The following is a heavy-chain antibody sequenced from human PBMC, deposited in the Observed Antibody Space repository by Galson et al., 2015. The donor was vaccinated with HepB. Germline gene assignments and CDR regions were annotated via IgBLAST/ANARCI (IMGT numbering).Heavy chain of an antibody. V-gene: IGHV3-64D*06. CDR3: VKGHSSGWYGPFDN. CDR1: GFTFSIYA. D-gene: IGHD6-19*01. Sequence: SLRLSCAASGFTFSIYAMHWVRQAPGKGLEYVSAISSNGGSTYYADSVKGRFTISRDNSKNTLYLQMSSLRAEDTAVYYCVKGHSSGWYGPFDNWGQGTLVTVSS. CDR2: ISSNGGST. J-gene: IGHJ4*02.